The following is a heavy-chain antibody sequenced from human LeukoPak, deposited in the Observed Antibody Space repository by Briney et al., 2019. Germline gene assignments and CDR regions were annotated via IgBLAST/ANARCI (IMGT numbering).Heavy chain of an antibody. D-gene: IGHD6-13*01. CDR2: IIPILGIA. CDR3: AREQDSTSALTLDY. V-gene: IGHV1-69*04. CDR1: GGTFSSYA. Sequence: SVKVSCKASGGTFSSYAISWVRQAPGQGLEWVGRIIPILGIANYAQKFQGRVTITADKSTSTAYMELSSLRSEDTAVYYCAREQDSTSALTLDYWGQGTLVTVSS. J-gene: IGHJ4*02.